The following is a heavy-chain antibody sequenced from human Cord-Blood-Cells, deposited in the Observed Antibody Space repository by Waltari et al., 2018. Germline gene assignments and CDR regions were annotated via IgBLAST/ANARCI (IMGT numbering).Heavy chain of an antibody. D-gene: IGHD3-3*01. CDR2: IYYSGST. Sequence: QLQLQESGPGLVKPSETLSLTCTVSGGSISSSSYYWGWILQPSGKRLEWIGSIYYSGSTYYHPSLKSRVTISVDTSKNQFSLKLSSVTAADTAVYYCASSPRYYDFWSGYYNCFDPWGQGTLVTVSS. V-gene: IGHV4-39*01. CDR3: ASSPRYYDFWSGYYNCFDP. J-gene: IGHJ5*02. CDR1: GGSISSSSYY.